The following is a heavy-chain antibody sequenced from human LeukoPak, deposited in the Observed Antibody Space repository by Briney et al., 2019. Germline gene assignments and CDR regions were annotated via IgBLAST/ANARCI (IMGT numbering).Heavy chain of an antibody. CDR1: GFTFDDYG. V-gene: IGHV3-20*04. J-gene: IGHJ4*02. CDR2: INWNGGST. D-gene: IGHD3-10*01. CDR3: ARGGITMVRGVIISYYFDY. Sequence: PGGSLRLSCAASGFTFDDYGMSWVRQAPGKGLEWVSGINWNGGSTGHADSVKGRFTISRDNAKNSLYLQMNSLRAEDTALYYCARGGITMVRGVIISYYFDYWGQGTLVTVSS.